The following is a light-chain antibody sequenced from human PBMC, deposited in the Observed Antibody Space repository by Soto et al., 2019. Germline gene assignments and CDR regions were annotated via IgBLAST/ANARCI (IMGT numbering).Light chain of an antibody. V-gene: IGLV2-14*01. J-gene: IGLJ1*01. CDR3: SSYTSSSTLDV. Sequence: QSVLTQPASVSGSPGQSITISCTGTSSDVGGYKYVSWYQQHPGKAPKLMIYEVSNRPSGVSHRFSGSKSGNTASLTISGLQAEDEADYYCSSYTSSSTLDVFGTGTKLTVL. CDR1: SSDVGGYKY. CDR2: EVS.